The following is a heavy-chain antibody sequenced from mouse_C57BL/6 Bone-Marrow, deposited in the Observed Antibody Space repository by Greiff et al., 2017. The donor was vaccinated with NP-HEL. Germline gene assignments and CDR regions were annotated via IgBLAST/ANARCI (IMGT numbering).Heavy chain of an antibody. CDR1: GFSLTSYA. D-gene: IGHD1-1*01. Sequence: VMLVESGPGLVAPSQSLSITCTVSGFSLTSYAISWVRQPPGKGLEWLGVIWTGGGTNYNSALKSRLSISKDNSKSQVFLKMNSLQTDDTARYYCARYYYGSSSHWYFDVWGTGTTVTVSS. CDR3: ARYYYGSSSHWYFDV. J-gene: IGHJ1*03. V-gene: IGHV2-9-1*01. CDR2: IWTGGGT.